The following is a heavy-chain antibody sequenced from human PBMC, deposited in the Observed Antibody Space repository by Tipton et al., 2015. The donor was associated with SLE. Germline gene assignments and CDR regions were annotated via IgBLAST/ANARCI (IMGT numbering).Heavy chain of an antibody. Sequence: SLRLSCAASGFSVTNNYMSWVRQAPGKGLEWVSVIYVPGDTYYADSVKGRFTISRDNAKNTLYLQMNSLRAEDTAVYYCARTSSGGAFDIWGQGTMVTVSS. CDR1: GFSVTNNY. J-gene: IGHJ3*02. D-gene: IGHD2-2*01. CDR2: IYVPGDT. V-gene: IGHV3-53*01. CDR3: ARTSSGGAFDI.